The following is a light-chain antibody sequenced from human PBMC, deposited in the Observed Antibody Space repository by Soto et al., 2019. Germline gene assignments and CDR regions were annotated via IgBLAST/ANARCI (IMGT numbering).Light chain of an antibody. CDR1: QAVRSSY. CDR3: QRFGTSPNT. CDR2: AAS. V-gene: IGKV3-20*01. Sequence: ELVLTQSPGTLSLSPGDGATLSCRASQAVRSSYIAWYHQKPGQPPRLLIYAASSRATGIPDRFTGSGSGTDFTLTISSLEPADFGVYYCQRFGTSPNTFGQGTKLEIK. J-gene: IGKJ2*01.